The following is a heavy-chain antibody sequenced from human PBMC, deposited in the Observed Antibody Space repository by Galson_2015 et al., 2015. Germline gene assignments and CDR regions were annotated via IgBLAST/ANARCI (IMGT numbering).Heavy chain of an antibody. CDR1: GFTFSSYG. CDR3: AKDLPAAGIDY. J-gene: IGHJ4*02. CDR2: ISYDGDNK. Sequence: SLRLSCAASGFTFSSYGIHWVRQAPGKGLEWVAVISYDGDNKYYADSVKARFIISRDNSKNTLYLQMNSLRAEDTAVYYCAKDLPAAGIDYWGQGTLVTVSS. V-gene: IGHV3-30*18. D-gene: IGHD6-13*01.